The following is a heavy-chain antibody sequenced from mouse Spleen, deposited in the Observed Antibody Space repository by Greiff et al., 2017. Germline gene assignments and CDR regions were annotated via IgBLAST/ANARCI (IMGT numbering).Heavy chain of an antibody. V-gene: IGHV1-9*01. CDR3: AREALTGHFDY. CDR2: ILPGSGST. D-gene: IGHD4-1*01. CDR1: GYTFSSYW. Sequence: VQLVESGAELMKPGASVKISCKATGYTFSSYWIEWVKQRPGHGLEWIGEILPGSGSTNYNEKFKGKATFTADTSSNTAYMQLSSLTSEDSAVYYCAREALTGHFDYWGQGTTLTVSS. J-gene: IGHJ2*01.